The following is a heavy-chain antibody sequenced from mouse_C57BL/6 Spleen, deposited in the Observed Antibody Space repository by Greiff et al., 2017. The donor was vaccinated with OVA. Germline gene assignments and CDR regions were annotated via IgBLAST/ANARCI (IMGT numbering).Heavy chain of an antibody. Sequence: EVMLVESGGGLVQPGGSLSLSCAASGFTFTDYYMSWVRQPPGKALEWLGFIRNKANGYTTEYSASVKGRFTISRDNSQSILYLQMNALRAEDSATYYCASSSHYYGSSLDYWGQGTTLTVSS. V-gene: IGHV7-3*01. D-gene: IGHD1-1*01. CDR1: GFTFTDYY. CDR3: ASSSHYYGSSLDY. CDR2: IRNKANGYTT. J-gene: IGHJ2*01.